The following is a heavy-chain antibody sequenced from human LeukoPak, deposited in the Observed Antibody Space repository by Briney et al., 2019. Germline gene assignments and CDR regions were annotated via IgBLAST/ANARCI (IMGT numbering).Heavy chain of an antibody. CDR1: GCSISGYY. V-gene: IGHV4-59*01. Sequence: SETLSLTCTVSGCSISGYYWSWIRQPPGKGLEWIGYIYNTVSTNSNPSLKSRVTISEDTSKNQFSLKLISVTAADTAVYYCSRLWYGESSFDYWGQGSLVTVSS. CDR2: IYNTVST. J-gene: IGHJ4*02. CDR3: SRLWYGESSFDY. D-gene: IGHD3-10*01.